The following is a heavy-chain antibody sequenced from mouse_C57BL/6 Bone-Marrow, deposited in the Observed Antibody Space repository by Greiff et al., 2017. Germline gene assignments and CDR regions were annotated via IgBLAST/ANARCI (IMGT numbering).Heavy chain of an antibody. V-gene: IGHV5-9*01. CDR2: SSGGGGNT. Sequence: EVQGVESGGGLVKPGGSLKLSCAASGFTFSSYTMSWVRQTPEKRLEWVATSSGGGGNTYYPDSVKGRFTISSDNAKNTLYLQMSSLRSEDTALYYCARQRAYWGQGTLVTVSA. J-gene: IGHJ3*01. CDR1: GFTFSSYT. CDR3: ARQRAY.